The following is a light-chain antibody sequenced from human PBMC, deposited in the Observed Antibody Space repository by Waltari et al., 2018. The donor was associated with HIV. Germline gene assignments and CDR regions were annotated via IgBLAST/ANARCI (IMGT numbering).Light chain of an antibody. CDR2: WAS. J-gene: IGKJ4*01. V-gene: IGKV4-1*01. CDR3: QQYYSSPRVT. CDR1: HSLLDNSNHNNY. Sequence: DIVMTHSTDSMTVSLGERATINCRSSHSLLDNSNHNNYLAWYQKKSGQPPKLLLYWASTRESVVPARFSGSGSGTNFTPTSNSLQAEDVALYHCQQYYSSPRVTFGGGTKV.